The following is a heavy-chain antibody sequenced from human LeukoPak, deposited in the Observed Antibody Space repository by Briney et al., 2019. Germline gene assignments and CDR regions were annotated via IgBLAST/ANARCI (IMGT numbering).Heavy chain of an antibody. Sequence: PGGSLRLSCAASGFTFSSYAMSWVRQAPGKGPEWVSGISGSGGNTYYADSVKGRFTISRDNSKNTLYLQMNSLGAEDTAVYYCAKGWYSSGWHYFDYWGQGTLVTVSS. CDR1: GFTFSSYA. CDR3: AKGWYSSGWHYFDY. CDR2: ISGSGGNT. J-gene: IGHJ4*02. D-gene: IGHD6-19*01. V-gene: IGHV3-23*01.